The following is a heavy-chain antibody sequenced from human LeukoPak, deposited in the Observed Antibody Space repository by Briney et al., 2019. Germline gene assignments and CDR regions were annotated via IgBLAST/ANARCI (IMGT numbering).Heavy chain of an antibody. Sequence: ASVKVSCKASGYTFTSYDINWVRQATGQGLEWVGWMNPNSGNTGYAQKFQGRVTMTRNTSISTAYMELSSLRSEDTAVYYCASPTYYYDSSGYSLEYWGQGTLVTVSS. CDR2: MNPNSGNT. CDR3: ASPTYYYDSSGYSLEY. J-gene: IGHJ4*02. CDR1: GYTFTSYD. D-gene: IGHD3-22*01. V-gene: IGHV1-8*01.